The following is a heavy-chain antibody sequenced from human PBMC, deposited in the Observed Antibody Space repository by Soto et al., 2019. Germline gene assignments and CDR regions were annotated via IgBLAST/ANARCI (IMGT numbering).Heavy chain of an antibody. J-gene: IGHJ6*02. V-gene: IGHV1-69*04. D-gene: IGHD6-13*01. CDR3: ARDRSSSWYFNRPYGMDV. CDR2: IIPILGIA. Sequence: GASVKVSCKASGGTFSSYTISWVRQAPGQGLEWMGRIIPILGIANYAQKFQGRVTITADKSTSTAYMELSSLRSEDTAVYYCARDRSSSWYFNRPYGMDVWGQGTTVTVSS. CDR1: GGTFSSYT.